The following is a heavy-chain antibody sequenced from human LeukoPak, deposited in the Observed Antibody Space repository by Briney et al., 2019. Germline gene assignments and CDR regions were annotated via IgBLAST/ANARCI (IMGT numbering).Heavy chain of an antibody. D-gene: IGHD3-10*01. CDR3: ARDRGYYGSGYYGMDV. V-gene: IGHV1-69*04. J-gene: IGHJ6*02. CDR1: GGTFSSYA. Sequence: SVKVSCKASGGTFSSYAISWVRQAPGQGLEWMGRIIPILGIANYAQKFQGRVTITADKSTSTAYMELSSLRSEDTAVYYRARDRGYYGSGYYGMDVWGQGTTVTVSS. CDR2: IIPILGIA.